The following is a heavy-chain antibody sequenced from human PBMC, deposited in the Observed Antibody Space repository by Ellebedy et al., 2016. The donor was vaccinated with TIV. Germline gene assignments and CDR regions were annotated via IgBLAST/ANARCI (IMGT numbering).Heavy chain of an antibody. Sequence: GESLKLSCAASGFTFSGYWMSCVRQAPGKGLEWVANIKEDGSEAYYVDSVKGRFTISRDNAKNSLYLQMSNLRAEDTAVFYCATAGGRHSTGSGFYWGQGTRVTVST. J-gene: IGHJ4*02. V-gene: IGHV3-7*03. CDR3: ATAGGRHSTGSGFY. CDR2: IKEDGSEA. D-gene: IGHD2-2*01. CDR1: GFTFSGYW.